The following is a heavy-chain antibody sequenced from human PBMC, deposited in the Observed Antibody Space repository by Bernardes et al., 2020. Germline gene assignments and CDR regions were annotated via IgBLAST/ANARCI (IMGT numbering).Heavy chain of an antibody. CDR3: AREGWGDYDYYGMDV. Sequence: SETLSLTCTVSGGSISSYYWSWIRQPPGKGLEWIGYIYYSGSTNYNPSLKSRVTISVDTSKTQFSLKLSSVTAADTAVYYCAREGWGDYDYYGMDVWGKGTTVTVSS. V-gene: IGHV4-59*01. J-gene: IGHJ6*04. CDR1: GGSISSYY. CDR2: IYYSGST. D-gene: IGHD3-16*01.